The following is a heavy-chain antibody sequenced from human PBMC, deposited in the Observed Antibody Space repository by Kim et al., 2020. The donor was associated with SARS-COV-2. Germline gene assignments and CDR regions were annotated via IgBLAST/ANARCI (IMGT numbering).Heavy chain of an antibody. CDR1: GGSISSGDYY. Sequence: SETLSLTCTVSGGSISSGDYYWSWIRQPPGKGLEWIGYIYYSGSTYYNPSLKSRVTISVDTSKNQFSLKLSSVTVADTAVYYCARVAMITFGGVIVPDPFDYWGQGTLVTVSS. CDR3: ARVAMITFGGVIVPDPFDY. J-gene: IGHJ4*02. CDR2: IYYSGST. V-gene: IGHV4-30-4*01. D-gene: IGHD3-16*02.